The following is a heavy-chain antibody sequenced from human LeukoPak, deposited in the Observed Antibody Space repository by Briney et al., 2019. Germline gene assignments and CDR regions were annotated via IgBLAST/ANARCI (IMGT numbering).Heavy chain of an antibody. CDR1: GFALGSHD. V-gene: IGHV3-13*01. CDR3: VREARGYHYTYFDY. J-gene: IGHJ4*02. D-gene: IGHD5-18*01. Sequence: GGSLRLSCTASGFALGSHDMHWVRHIPGQGLEWVAAVSSGFHAFFADSVQGRFTVSREDARNSLYLQMNSLRAGDTAVYYCVREARGYHYTYFDYWGQGTLVTVSS. CDR2: VSSGFHA.